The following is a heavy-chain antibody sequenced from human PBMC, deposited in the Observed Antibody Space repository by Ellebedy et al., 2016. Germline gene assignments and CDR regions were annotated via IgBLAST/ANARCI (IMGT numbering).Heavy chain of an antibody. V-gene: IGHV4-59*01. J-gene: IGHJ4*02. Sequence: GSLRLSCIVSGGSISRYYWSWIRQPPGRGLEWIGNIYYTGTTNYNPSLQSRVTISLDTSKNQFPLRLTSVTAAGTAVYYCARIGGVSFGERPIDYWGQGTLVTVSS. CDR1: GGSISRYY. D-gene: IGHD3-10*01. CDR3: ARIGGVSFGERPIDY. CDR2: IYYTGTT.